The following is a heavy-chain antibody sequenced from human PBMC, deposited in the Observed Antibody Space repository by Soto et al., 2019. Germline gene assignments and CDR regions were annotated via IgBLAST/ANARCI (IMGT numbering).Heavy chain of an antibody. CDR3: ARRGSRVVPAATGWIDI. Sequence: GESLKISCKGSGYSFTSYWIGWVRQMPGKGLEWMGIIYPGDSDTRYSPSFQGQVTISADKSISTAYLQWSSLKASDTAMYYCARRGSRVVPAATGWIDIWGQGTMVTVSS. J-gene: IGHJ3*02. D-gene: IGHD2-2*01. CDR2: IYPGDSDT. V-gene: IGHV5-51*01. CDR1: GYSFTSYW.